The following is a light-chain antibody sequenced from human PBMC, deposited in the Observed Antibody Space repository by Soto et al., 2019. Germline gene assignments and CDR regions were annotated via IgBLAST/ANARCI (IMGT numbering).Light chain of an antibody. V-gene: IGLV2-8*01. CDR3: SSYAGTNNYVV. Sequence: QSALTQPPSASGSPGQSVTISCTGTSSDVGGYNYVSWYQQHPGKAPKLMIYGVSERPSVVPDRFSGSKSGNTASLTVSGLQAGDEADYYCSSYAGTNNYVVFGGGTKLTVL. CDR1: SSDVGGYNY. CDR2: GVS. J-gene: IGLJ2*01.